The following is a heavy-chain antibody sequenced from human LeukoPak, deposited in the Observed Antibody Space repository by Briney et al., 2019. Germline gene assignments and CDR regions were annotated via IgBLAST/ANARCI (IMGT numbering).Heavy chain of an antibody. J-gene: IGHJ3*02. D-gene: IGHD2-2*01. CDR1: GGSISSYY. Sequence: SETLSLTCTVSGGSISSYYWSWIRQPPGKGLEWIGYIYYSGSTYYNPSLKSRVTISVDTSKNQFSLKLSSVTAADTAVYYCARDRYCSSTSCPRGTPRADAFDIWGQGTMVTVSS. CDR3: ARDRYCSSTSCPRGTPRADAFDI. CDR2: IYYSGST. V-gene: IGHV4-59*12.